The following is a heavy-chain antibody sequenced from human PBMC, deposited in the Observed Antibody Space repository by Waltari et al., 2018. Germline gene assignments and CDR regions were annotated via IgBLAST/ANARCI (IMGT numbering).Heavy chain of an antibody. CDR3: ARDYGDFSNWFDP. CDR1: GGSISSSSYY. CDR2: IYYSGST. Sequence: QLQLQESGPGLVKPSETLSLTCTVSGGSISSSSYYWGWIRQPPGKGLEWIGSIYYSGSTYYNPSLKSRVPRSGDTSKNQFSLKLSSGTAADTAVYYCARDYGDFSNWFDPWGQGTLVTVSS. V-gene: IGHV4-39*07. J-gene: IGHJ5*02. D-gene: IGHD4-17*01.